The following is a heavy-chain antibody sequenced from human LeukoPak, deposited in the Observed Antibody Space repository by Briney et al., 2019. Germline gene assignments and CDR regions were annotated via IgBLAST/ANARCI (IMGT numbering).Heavy chain of an antibody. V-gene: IGHV1-2*06. CDR3: ARGSGWNYGKWNYYYYMDV. J-gene: IGHJ6*03. Sequence: ASVKVSCKASGYTFTGYYMHWMRQAPGQGLEWMGRINPNSGGTNYAQKFQGRVTMTRDTSISTAYMELSRLRSDDTAVYYCARGSGWNYGKWNYYYYMDVWGKGTTVTVSS. D-gene: IGHD1-7*01. CDR2: INPNSGGT. CDR1: GYTFTGYY.